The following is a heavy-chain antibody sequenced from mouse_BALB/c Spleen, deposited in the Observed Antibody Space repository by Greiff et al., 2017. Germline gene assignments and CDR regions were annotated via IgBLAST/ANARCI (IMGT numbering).Heavy chain of an antibody. CDR1: GFTFSDYY. CDR3: ARDRDDEGSAWFAY. CDR2: ISDGGSYT. J-gene: IGHJ3*01. Sequence: DVMLVESGGGLVKPGGSLKLSCAASGFTFSDYYMYWVRQTPEKRLEWVATISDGGSYTYYPDSVKGRFTISRDNAKNNLYLQMSSLKSEDTAMYYCARDRDDEGSAWFAYWGQGTLVTVSA. D-gene: IGHD2-12*01. V-gene: IGHV5-4*02.